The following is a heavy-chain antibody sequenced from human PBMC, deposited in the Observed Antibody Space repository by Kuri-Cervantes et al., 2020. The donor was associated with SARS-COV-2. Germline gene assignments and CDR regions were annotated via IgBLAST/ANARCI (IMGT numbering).Heavy chain of an antibody. CDR1: GFTFSSYS. D-gene: IGHD6-13*01. CDR2: ISSSSSYI. Sequence: GESLKISCAASGFTFSSYSMNWVRQAPGKGLEWVSSISSSSSYIYYADSVKGRFTISRDNAKNSLYLQMNSLRAEDTAVYYCARDSPDSSSWYYFDYWGQGTLVTVSS. J-gene: IGHJ4*02. V-gene: IGHV3-21*01. CDR3: ARDSPDSSSWYYFDY.